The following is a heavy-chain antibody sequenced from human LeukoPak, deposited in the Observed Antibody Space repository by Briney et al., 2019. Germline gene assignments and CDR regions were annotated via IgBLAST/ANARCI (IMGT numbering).Heavy chain of an antibody. V-gene: IGHV4-4*02. CDR2: IYHSGGT. CDR3: ARHDDIAIFRNGLDV. D-gene: IGHD6-13*01. J-gene: IGHJ6*02. Sequence: SETLSLTCAVSGASISSGNWWGWVRQPPGRGLEWIGEIYHSGGTIYNPSLKSRVTISVDKSKNQFSLNLSFVTAADTAVYYCARHDDIAIFRNGLDVWGQGTTVTVSS. CDR1: GASISSGNW.